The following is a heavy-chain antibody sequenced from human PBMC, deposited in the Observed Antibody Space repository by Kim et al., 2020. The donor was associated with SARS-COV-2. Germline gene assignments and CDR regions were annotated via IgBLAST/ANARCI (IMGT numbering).Heavy chain of an antibody. CDR1: GYTFTSYG. Sequence: ASVKVSCKASGYTFTSYGISWVRQAPGQGLEWMGWISAYNGNTNYAQKLQGRVTMTTDTSTSTAYMELRSLRSDDTAVYYCARDQDDSSGYWRHYYYGMDVWGQGTTVTVSS. CDR2: ISAYNGNT. D-gene: IGHD3-22*01. V-gene: IGHV1-18*01. J-gene: IGHJ6*02. CDR3: ARDQDDSSGYWRHYYYGMDV.